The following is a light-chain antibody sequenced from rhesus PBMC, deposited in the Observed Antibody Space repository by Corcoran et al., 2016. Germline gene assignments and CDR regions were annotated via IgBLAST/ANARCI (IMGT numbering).Light chain of an antibody. V-gene: IGLV2-13*03. CDR2: EVS. CDR3: SSYVSSSTYI. J-gene: IGLJ1*01. CDR1: SSDIGGYNR. Sequence: QAAPTQSPSVSGSPGQSVTISCPGTSSDIGGYNRVYWYQQHPGKDPKLMFYEVSKRPSGVSDRFSGSQSGNTDSLTISGLHAEDETDYYCSSYVSSSTYIFGAGTRLTV.